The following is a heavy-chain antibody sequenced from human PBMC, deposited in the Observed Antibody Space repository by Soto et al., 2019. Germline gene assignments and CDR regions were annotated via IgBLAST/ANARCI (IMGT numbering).Heavy chain of an antibody. CDR1: GFTLSSYS. J-gene: IGHJ6*02. CDR2: ISSSSSTI. Sequence: EVQLVESGGGLVQHGGSLRLSCAASGFTLSSYSMNWVRQAPGKGLEWVSYISSSSSTIYYADSVKGRFTISRDNAKNSLYLQMNSLRAEDTAVYYCARADSGYAHGYYYYGMDVWGQGTTVTVSS. D-gene: IGHD5-12*01. V-gene: IGHV3-48*01. CDR3: ARADSGYAHGYYYYGMDV.